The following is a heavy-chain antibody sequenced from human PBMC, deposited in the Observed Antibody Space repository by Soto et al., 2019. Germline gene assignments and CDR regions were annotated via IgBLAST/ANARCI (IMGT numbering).Heavy chain of an antibody. V-gene: IGHV1-18*01. D-gene: IGHD4-4*01. CDR2: ISAYNGNT. Sequence: ASVKVSCKASGYTFTSYGISWVRQAPGQGLEWMGWISAYNGNTNYAQKLQGRVTMTTDTSTSTAYMELRSLRSDDTAVYYCARDTSNYSFGYYYYYGMDVWGQGTKVTVSS. CDR3: ARDTSNYSFGYYYYYGMDV. CDR1: GYTFTSYG. J-gene: IGHJ6*02.